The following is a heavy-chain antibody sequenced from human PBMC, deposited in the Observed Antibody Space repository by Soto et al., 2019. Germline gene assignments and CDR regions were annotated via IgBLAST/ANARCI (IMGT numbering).Heavy chain of an antibody. CDR3: ARDHGTVLMVYASGMDV. Sequence: ASVRVSCKASGYTFTGYYTLWVRQATGQGLEWMGWINPNSGGTNYAQKFQGWVTMTRDTSISTAYMELSRLRSDDTAVYYCARDHGTVLMVYASGMDVWGQGTTVTVSS. CDR2: INPNSGGT. V-gene: IGHV1-2*04. CDR1: GYTFTGYY. J-gene: IGHJ6*02. D-gene: IGHD2-8*01.